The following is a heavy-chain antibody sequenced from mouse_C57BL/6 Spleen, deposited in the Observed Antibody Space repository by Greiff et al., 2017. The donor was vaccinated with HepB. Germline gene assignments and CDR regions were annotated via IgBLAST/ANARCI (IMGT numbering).Heavy chain of an antibody. CDR2: ISDGGSYT. D-gene: IGHD1-1*01. J-gene: IGHJ4*01. V-gene: IGHV5-4*01. CDR3: ARAVTTVGAAYYAMDY. Sequence: EGQVVESGGGLVKPGGSLKLSCAASGFTFSSYAMSWVRQTPEKRLEWVATISDGGSYTYYPDNVKGRFTISRDNAKNNLYLQMSHLKSEDTAMYYCARAVTTVGAAYYAMDYWGQGTSVTVSS. CDR1: GFTFSSYA.